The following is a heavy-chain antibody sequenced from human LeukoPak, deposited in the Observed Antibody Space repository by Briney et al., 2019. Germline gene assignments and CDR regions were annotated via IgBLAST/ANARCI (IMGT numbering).Heavy chain of an antibody. CDR2: INHSGST. J-gene: IGHJ4*02. V-gene: IGHV4-34*01. Sequence: SETLSLTCAVYGGSFSGYYWSWIRQPPGKGLEWIGEINHSGSTNYNPSLQSRVTISVNTSNNQYSLMLSSVTAEETAVYYGARGRQQWLVRPFDYWGQGTLVTVSS. CDR3: ARGRQQWLVRPFDY. D-gene: IGHD6-19*01. CDR1: GGSFSGYY.